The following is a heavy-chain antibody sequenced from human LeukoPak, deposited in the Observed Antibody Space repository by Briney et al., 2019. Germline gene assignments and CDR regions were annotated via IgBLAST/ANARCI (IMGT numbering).Heavy chain of an antibody. CDR3: ARTPTYSGSYYIGFAY. CDR2: IYPGDSDT. Sequence: GESLKISCKGSGYSFTSYWISWVRQMPGKGLEWMGIIYPGDSDTRYSPSFQGQVTISADKSISTAYLQWSSLKASDTAMYYCARTPTYSGSYYIGFAYWGQGTLVTVSS. J-gene: IGHJ4*02. D-gene: IGHD3-10*01. CDR1: GYSFTSYW. V-gene: IGHV5-51*01.